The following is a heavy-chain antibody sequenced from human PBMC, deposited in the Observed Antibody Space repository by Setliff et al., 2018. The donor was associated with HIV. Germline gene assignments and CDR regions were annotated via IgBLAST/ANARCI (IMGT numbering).Heavy chain of an antibody. Sequence: SETLSLTCAVSGYSISSGCYWGWIRQPPGKGLEWIGEIYFSGHTNYNPSLKSRVTLSLDNSKNQFSLKLTSVTAADTAVYYCARRLQFLEFLHGVGGLDVWGQGTTVTVSS. D-gene: IGHD3-3*01. J-gene: IGHJ6*02. V-gene: IGHV4-38-2*01. CDR1: GYSISSGCY. CDR3: ARRLQFLEFLHGVGGLDV. CDR2: IYFSGHT.